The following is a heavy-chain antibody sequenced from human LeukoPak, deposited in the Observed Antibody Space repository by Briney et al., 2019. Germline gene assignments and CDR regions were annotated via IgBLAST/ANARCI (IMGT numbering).Heavy chain of an antibody. D-gene: IGHD3-3*01. J-gene: IGHJ5*02. CDR3: ARSDFWSGYPTTRFDP. CDR1: GYTFTSYA. Sequence: ASVKVSCKASGYTFTSYAMNWVRQAPGQGLEWVGWINTNTGNPTYAQGFTGRFVFSLDTSVSTAYLQISSLKAEDTAVYYCARSDFWSGYPTTRFDPWGQGTLVTVSS. CDR2: INTNTGNP. V-gene: IGHV7-4-1*02.